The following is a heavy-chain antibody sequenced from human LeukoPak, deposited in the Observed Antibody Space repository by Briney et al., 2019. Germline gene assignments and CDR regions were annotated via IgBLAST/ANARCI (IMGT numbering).Heavy chain of an antibody. CDR1: GYTFTGYY. CDR2: INPSGGST. D-gene: IGHD3-22*01. Sequence: GASVKVSCKASGYTFTGYYMHWVRQAPGQGLEWMGIINPSGGSTSYAQKFQGRVTMTRDTSTSTVYMELSSLRSEDTAVYYCARVRQSYYYDSSSYSFDYWGQGTLVTVSS. CDR3: ARVRQSYYYDSSSYSFDY. J-gene: IGHJ4*02. V-gene: IGHV1-46*01.